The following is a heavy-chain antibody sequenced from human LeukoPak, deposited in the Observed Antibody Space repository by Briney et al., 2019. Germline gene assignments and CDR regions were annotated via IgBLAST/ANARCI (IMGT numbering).Heavy chain of an antibody. Sequence: GGSLRPSCAASGFTFSSYAMSWVRQAPGKGLEWVSAISGSGGSTYYADSVKGRFPISRDNSKNTLYLQMNSLRAEDTAVYYCAKSTTKPTGTTGYWGQGTLVTVSS. V-gene: IGHV3-23*01. J-gene: IGHJ4*02. CDR1: GFTFSSYA. D-gene: IGHD1-1*01. CDR3: AKSTTKPTGTTGY. CDR2: ISGSGGST.